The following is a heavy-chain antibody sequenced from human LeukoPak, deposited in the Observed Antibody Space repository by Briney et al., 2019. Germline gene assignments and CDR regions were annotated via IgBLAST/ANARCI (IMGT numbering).Heavy chain of an antibody. D-gene: IGHD2-21*02. CDR2: IYSGGGT. CDR1: GYTLSSNY. Sequence: GGSLRLSCAASGYTLSSNYMSWVRQAPGKGLEWVSVIYSGGGTYYADSVKGRFTISRDNSKNTVYLQMNSLRAEDTAVYYCATETDDYWGQGTLVTVSS. J-gene: IGHJ4*02. V-gene: IGHV3-66*01. CDR3: ATETDDY.